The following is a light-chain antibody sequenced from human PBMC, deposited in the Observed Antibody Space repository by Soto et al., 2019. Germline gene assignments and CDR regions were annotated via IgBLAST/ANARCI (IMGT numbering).Light chain of an antibody. CDR2: AAS. Sequence: IVMTQSPATLSVSPGERATLSCRGSQSVSSNLAWYQQRPGQPPRLLMYAASTRATGIPARFSGSGSGTDFTLTISSLQSEDFAVYYCQQYNAWPPWTFGQGTKVEIK. CDR1: QSVSSN. CDR3: QQYNAWPPWT. J-gene: IGKJ1*01. V-gene: IGKV3-15*01.